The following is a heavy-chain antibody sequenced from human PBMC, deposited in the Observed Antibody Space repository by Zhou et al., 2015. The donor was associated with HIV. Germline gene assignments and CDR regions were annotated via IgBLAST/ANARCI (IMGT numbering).Heavy chain of an antibody. CDR1: GFSFSSYG. V-gene: IGHV3-30*02. Sequence: QVQLVESGEAWSSLGGPVRLSCAASGFSFSSYGMHWVRQAPGKGLEWVAFIRYDRSNKYYADSVKGRFTISRDNSKNTLFCHMNTLRSEDTAVYFCAKDLPSYGLRYYYYMDVWGKGTTVTVSS. D-gene: IGHD2-15*01. CDR2: IRYDRSNK. J-gene: IGHJ6*03. CDR3: AKDLPSYGLRYYYYMDV.